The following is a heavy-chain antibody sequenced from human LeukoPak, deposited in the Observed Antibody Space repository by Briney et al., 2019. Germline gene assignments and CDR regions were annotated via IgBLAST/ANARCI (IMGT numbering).Heavy chain of an antibody. CDR2: IYSGDST. J-gene: IGHJ4*02. D-gene: IGHD3-22*01. Sequence: PRGSLRLSCAASGFTFSSNYMSWVRQDPGKGLEWVSVIYSGDSTYYADSVKGRFTISRDNSKNTLYLQMNSLRAEDTAVYYCASLSPPYYDSSGYSYWGQGTLVTVSS. V-gene: IGHV3-53*01. CDR1: GFTFSSNY. CDR3: ASLSPPYYDSSGYSY.